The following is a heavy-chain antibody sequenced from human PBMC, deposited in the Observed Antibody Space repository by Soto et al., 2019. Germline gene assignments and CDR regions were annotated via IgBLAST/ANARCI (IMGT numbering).Heavy chain of an antibody. Sequence: QVQLVESGGGLVKPGGSLRLSCAASGFTFSDYYMSWIRQAPGKGLEWVSYIRSSGSTIYHADSVKGRFTISRANAKNSPYLQTNTLSAEDKAVYYCAGAGGSSSWYVVYWGQGTLVTVSS. CDR2: IRSSGSTI. D-gene: IGHD6-13*01. J-gene: IGHJ4*02. CDR3: AGAGGSSSWYVVY. CDR1: GFTFSDYY. V-gene: IGHV3-11*01.